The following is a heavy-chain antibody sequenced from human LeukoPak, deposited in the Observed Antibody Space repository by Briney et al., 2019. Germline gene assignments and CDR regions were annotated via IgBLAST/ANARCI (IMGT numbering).Heavy chain of an antibody. CDR3: AREDRSGGSCYYDENWFDP. CDR1: GFTFSSYW. CDR2: IKQDGSEK. J-gene: IGHJ5*02. Sequence: GGSLRLSCAASGFTFSSYWMSWVRQAPGKGLEWVANIKQDGSEKYYVDSVKGRFTISRDNAKNSLYLQMNSLRAEDTAVYYCAREDRSGGSCYYDENWFDPWGQGTLVTVSS. V-gene: IGHV3-7*01. D-gene: IGHD2-15*01.